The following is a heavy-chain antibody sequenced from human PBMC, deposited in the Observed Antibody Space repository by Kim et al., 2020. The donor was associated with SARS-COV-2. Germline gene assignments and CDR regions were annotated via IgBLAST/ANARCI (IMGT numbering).Heavy chain of an antibody. V-gene: IGHV3-7*01. Sequence: GGSLRLSCAASGFPFGRSWLTWLRQAPGKGLEWVANINEDGGERYYVDSVKGRFTISRDNANNALHLQMNNLRVDDPAVYYCARGGNYYDWGHGHLVTLSS. J-gene: IGHJ4*01. D-gene: IGHD1-26*01. CDR3: ARGGNYYD. CDR2: INEDGGER. CDR1: GFPFGRSW.